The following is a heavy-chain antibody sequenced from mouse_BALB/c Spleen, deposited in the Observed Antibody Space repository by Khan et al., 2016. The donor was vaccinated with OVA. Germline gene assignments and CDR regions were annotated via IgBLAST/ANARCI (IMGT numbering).Heavy chain of an antibody. CDR3: AKPTYVSYVMDY. V-gene: IGHV9-3-1*01. D-gene: IGHD1-1*01. Sequence: QIQLVQSGPELKKPGETVKISCKASGYTFTSYGMNWVKQAPGKGLKWMGWINTYTGEPTYGDDFKGRFAFSLEISASTAYLQINNLKNEDTATXFAAKPTYVSYVMDYWGQGTSVTVSP. CDR2: INTYTGEP. CDR1: GYTFTSYG. J-gene: IGHJ4*01.